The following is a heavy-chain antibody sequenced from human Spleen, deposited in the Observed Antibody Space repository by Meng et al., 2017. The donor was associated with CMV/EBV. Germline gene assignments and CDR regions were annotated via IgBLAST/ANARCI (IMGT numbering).Heavy chain of an antibody. D-gene: IGHD6-13*01. V-gene: IGHV4-34*01. CDR2: IYFSGTT. Sequence: ESLKISCAVSGFTFSDYYMTWIRQPPGKGLEWIGDIYFSGTTYYNPSLKSRVTISLDTPKNQFSLKLSSVTAADTAMYYCARVGSSWSNDYWGQGTLVTVSS. CDR3: ARVGSSWSNDY. CDR1: GFTFSDYY. J-gene: IGHJ4*02.